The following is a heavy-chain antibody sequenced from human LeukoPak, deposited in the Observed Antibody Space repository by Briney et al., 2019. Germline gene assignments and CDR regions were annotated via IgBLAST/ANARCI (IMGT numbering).Heavy chain of an antibody. CDR1: GFTVSSNY. V-gene: IGHV3-66*02. Sequence: PGGSLRLSCAASGFTVSSNYMSWVRQAPGKGLEWVSVIYSGGSTYYADSVKGRFTISRDNSKNTLYLQMNSLRAEDTAVYYCAREGDYYDSSVYRYWGQGTLVTVSS. D-gene: IGHD3-22*01. J-gene: IGHJ4*02. CDR3: AREGDYYDSSVYRY. CDR2: IYSGGST.